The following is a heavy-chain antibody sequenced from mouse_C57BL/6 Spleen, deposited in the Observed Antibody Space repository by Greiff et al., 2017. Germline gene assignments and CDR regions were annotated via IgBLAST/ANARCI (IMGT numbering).Heavy chain of an antibody. D-gene: IGHD2-10*02. V-gene: IGHV1-55*01. CDR2: IYPGSGST. CDR3: ARGEYGNYPCAY. Sequence: QVQLKQPGAELVKPGASVKMSCKASGYTFTSYWITWVKQRPGQGLAWIGDIYPGSGSTNYNEKFKSKATLTVDTSSSTAYMPLSSLTSEDSAVYDCARGEYGNYPCAYWGQGTLVTVSA. CDR1: GYTFTSYW. J-gene: IGHJ3*01.